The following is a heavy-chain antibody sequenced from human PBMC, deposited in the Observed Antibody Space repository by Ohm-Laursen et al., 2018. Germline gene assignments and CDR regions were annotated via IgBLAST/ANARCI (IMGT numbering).Heavy chain of an antibody. V-gene: IGHV3-21*04. CDR3: AKDGMRQSYYGMDV. Sequence: SLRLSCSASGFTFSGYHMTWVRQAPGKGLEMVSSINPSGSSIDYADSVKGRFTISRDNSKNTLYLQMNSLRAEDTAVYYCAKDGMRQSYYGMDVWGQGTTVTVSS. D-gene: IGHD2-8*01. J-gene: IGHJ6*02. CDR2: INPSGSSI. CDR1: GFTFSGYH.